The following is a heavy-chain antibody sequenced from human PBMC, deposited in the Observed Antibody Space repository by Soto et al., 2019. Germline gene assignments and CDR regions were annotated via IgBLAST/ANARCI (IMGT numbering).Heavy chain of an antibody. CDR2: ISYDGSNK. J-gene: IGHJ4*02. CDR1: GFTFSSYA. V-gene: IGHV3-30-3*01. Sequence: SPRLSCAASGFTFSSYAMHWVRQAPGKGLEWVAVISYDGSNKYYADSVKGRFTISRDNSKNTLYLQMNSLRAEDTAVYYCARALADYWGQGTLVTVSS. CDR3: ARALADY.